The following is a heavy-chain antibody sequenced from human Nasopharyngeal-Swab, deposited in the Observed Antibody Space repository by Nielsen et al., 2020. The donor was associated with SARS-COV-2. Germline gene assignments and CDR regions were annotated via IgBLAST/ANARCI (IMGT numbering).Heavy chain of an antibody. V-gene: IGHV3-48*03. J-gene: IGHJ4*02. CDR2: ISSSGSTI. Sequence: GESLKISCAASGFTFSSYEMNWVRQAPGKWLEWVSYISSSGSTIYYADSVKGRFTISRDNAKNSLYLQMNSLRAEDTAVYYCARALSDSSGYYSFLDYWGQGTLVTVSS. CDR3: ARALSDSSGYYSFLDY. D-gene: IGHD3-22*01. CDR1: GFTFSSYE.